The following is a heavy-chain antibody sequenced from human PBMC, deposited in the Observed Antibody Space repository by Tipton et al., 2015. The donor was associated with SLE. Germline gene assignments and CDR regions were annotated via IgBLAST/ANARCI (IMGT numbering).Heavy chain of an antibody. V-gene: IGHV4-59*11. D-gene: IGHD4-23*01. CDR3: ARALSELGAHYGGYFDY. CDR2: IYYSGST. CDR1: GGSISSHY. Sequence: TLSLTCTVSGGSISSHYWSWIRQPPGKGLEWIGYIYYSGSTNYNPSLKSRVTISVDTSKNQFSLKLSSVTAADTAVYYCARALSELGAHYGGYFDYWGQGTLVTVSS. J-gene: IGHJ4*02.